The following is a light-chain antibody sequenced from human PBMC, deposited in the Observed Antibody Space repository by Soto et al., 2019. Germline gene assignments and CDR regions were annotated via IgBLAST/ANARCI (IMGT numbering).Light chain of an antibody. Sequence: QPVLTQPPSVSGAPGQGVTISCTGSSSNIGAGYDLHWYQHLPGTAPKLLIYSNNNRPSGVPDRFSGSRSVTSASLAITGLQAEDEGDYYCQSYDSSLRGYVFGTGTKVTVL. CDR1: SSNIGAGYD. V-gene: IGLV1-40*01. CDR2: SNN. CDR3: QSYDSSLRGYV. J-gene: IGLJ1*01.